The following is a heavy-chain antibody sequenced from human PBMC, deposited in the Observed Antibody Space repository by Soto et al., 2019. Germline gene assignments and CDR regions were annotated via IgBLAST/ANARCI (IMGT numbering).Heavy chain of an antibody. CDR2: ISSSSSYI. V-gene: IGHV3-21*01. D-gene: IGHD3-3*01. CDR3: ARDGITIFGVVIELTRFDY. CDR1: GFTFNNYG. Sequence: GGSLRLSCAASGFTFNNYGMHWVRQAPGKGLEWVSSISSSSSYIYYADSVKGRFTISRDNAKNSLYLQMNSLRAEDTAVYYCARDGITIFGVVIELTRFDYWGQGTLVTVSS. J-gene: IGHJ4*02.